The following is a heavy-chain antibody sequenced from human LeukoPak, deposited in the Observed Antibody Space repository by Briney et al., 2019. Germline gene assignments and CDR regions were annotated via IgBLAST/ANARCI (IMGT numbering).Heavy chain of an antibody. D-gene: IGHD3-22*01. J-gene: IGHJ2*01. CDR1: GGSISSSSYY. Sequence: SETLSLTCTVSGGSISSSSYYWSWIRQPPGKGLEWIGYIYYSGSTNYNPSLKSRVTISVDTSKNQFSLKLSSVTAADTAVYYCAREEELVVTRGYWYFDLWGRGTLVTVSS. CDR2: IYYSGST. V-gene: IGHV4-61*01. CDR3: AREEELVVTRGYWYFDL.